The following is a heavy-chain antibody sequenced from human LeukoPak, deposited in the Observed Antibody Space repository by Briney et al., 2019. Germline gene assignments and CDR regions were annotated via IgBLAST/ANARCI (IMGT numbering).Heavy chain of an antibody. V-gene: IGHV4-34*01. Sequence: PSETLSLTCAVYGGSLSGYYWSWIRQPPGKGLEWIGEINHSGSTNYNPSLKSRVTISVDTSKNQFSLKLSSVTAADTAVYYCARVGYDILTGYDDYWGQGTLVTVSS. CDR2: INHSGST. J-gene: IGHJ4*02. CDR1: GGSLSGYY. D-gene: IGHD3-9*01. CDR3: ARVGYDILTGYDDY.